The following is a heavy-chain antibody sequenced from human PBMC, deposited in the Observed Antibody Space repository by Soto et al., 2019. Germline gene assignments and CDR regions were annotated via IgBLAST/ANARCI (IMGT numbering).Heavy chain of an antibody. CDR3: TTDPGGNSVDYYYYGMDV. D-gene: IGHD2-21*01. CDR2: IKSKTDGGTT. CDR1: GFTFGDAW. J-gene: IGHJ6*02. V-gene: IGHV3-15*07. Sequence: PGGSLRLSCAASGFTFGDAWVNWVRQAPGKGLEWVGRIKSKTDGGTTDYAAPVKGRFTISRDDSKNTLYLQMNSLKTEDTAVYYCTTDPGGNSVDYYYYGMDVWGQGTTVTVSS.